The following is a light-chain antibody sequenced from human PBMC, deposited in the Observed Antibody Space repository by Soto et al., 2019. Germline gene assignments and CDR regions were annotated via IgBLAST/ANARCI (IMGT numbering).Light chain of an antibody. V-gene: IGKV1-5*03. J-gene: IGKJ1*01. CDR2: KAS. CDR3: QHYKMYSPWT. CDR1: QTISSW. Sequence: DITMTQSPSTLSGSVGDRDTIPCRASQTISSWLAWYQQKPGKAPKLLIYKASTLKSGVPSRFSGSGSGTEFTLTISSLQPDDFATYYCQHYKMYSPWTFGQGTKVDI.